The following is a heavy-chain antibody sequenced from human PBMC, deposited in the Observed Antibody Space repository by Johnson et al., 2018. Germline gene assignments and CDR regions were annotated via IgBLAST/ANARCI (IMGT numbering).Heavy chain of an antibody. CDR1: GGSISSSSYY. Sequence: QVQLQESGPGLVKPSETXSLTCTVSGGSISSSSYYWGWIRQPPGKGLEWIGSIYYSGSTYYNPSLKSRVTISVDTSKNQFPLELSTVTAADTAVYYCARLGIRVVVGMDVWGQGTTVTVSS. CDR2: IYYSGST. D-gene: IGHD2-2*01. CDR3: ARLGIRVVVGMDV. V-gene: IGHV4-39*01. J-gene: IGHJ6*02.